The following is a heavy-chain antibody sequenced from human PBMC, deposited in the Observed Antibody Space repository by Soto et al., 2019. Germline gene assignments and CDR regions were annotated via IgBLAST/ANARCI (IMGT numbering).Heavy chain of an antibody. Sequence: GASVKVSCKASGYTFTSYGISWVRQAPGQGLEWMGWISAYNGNTNYAQKLQGRVTMTTDTSTSTAYMELRSLRSDDTAVYYCARDSIVVVVAAIRTYNWFDPWGQGTLVTVS. CDR2: ISAYNGNT. J-gene: IGHJ5*02. CDR1: GYTFTSYG. V-gene: IGHV1-18*01. CDR3: ARDSIVVVVAAIRTYNWFDP. D-gene: IGHD2-15*01.